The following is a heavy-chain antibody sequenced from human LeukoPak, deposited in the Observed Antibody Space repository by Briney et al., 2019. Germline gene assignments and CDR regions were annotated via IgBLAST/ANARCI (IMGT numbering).Heavy chain of an antibody. CDR3: ARAEQLTEFDY. Sequence: ASVKVSCKASGYTFTSYYMHWVRQAPGQGLEWMGIINPSGGSTSYAQKSQGRVTMTRDTSTSTVYMELSSLRSEDTAVYYCARAEQLTEFDYWGQGTLVTVSS. D-gene: IGHD6-6*01. CDR2: INPSGGST. V-gene: IGHV1-46*01. CDR1: GYTFTSYY. J-gene: IGHJ4*02.